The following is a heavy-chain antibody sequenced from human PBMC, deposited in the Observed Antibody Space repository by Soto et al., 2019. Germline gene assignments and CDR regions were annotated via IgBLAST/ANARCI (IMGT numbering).Heavy chain of an antibody. CDR1: GGSFSGYY. J-gene: IGHJ4*02. Sequence: SETLSLTCAVYGGSFSGYYWSWIRQPPGKGLEWIGEINHSGSTNYNPSLKSRVTISVDTSKNQFSLKLSSVTAADTAVYYCARGRRPLYGSGSYAYWGQGTLVTSPQ. V-gene: IGHV4-34*01. CDR3: ARGRRPLYGSGSYAY. CDR2: INHSGST. D-gene: IGHD3-10*01.